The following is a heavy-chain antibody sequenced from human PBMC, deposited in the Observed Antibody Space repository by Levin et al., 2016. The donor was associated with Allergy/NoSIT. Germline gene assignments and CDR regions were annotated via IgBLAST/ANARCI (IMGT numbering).Heavy chain of an antibody. J-gene: IGHJ6*02. CDR3: ATHYYGSGSPYYYGMDV. D-gene: IGHD3-10*01. CDR2: INPSGGST. Sequence: ASVKVSCKASGYTFTSYYMHWVRQAPGQGLEWMGIINPSGGSTSYAQKFQGRVTMTRDTSTSTVYMELSSLRSEDTAVYYCATHYYGSGSPYYYGMDVWGQGTTVTVSS. CDR1: GYTFTSYY. V-gene: IGHV1-46*01.